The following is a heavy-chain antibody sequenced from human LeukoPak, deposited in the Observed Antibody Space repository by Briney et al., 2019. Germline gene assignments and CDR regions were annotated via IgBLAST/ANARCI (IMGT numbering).Heavy chain of an antibody. Sequence: GGSLRLSCAASGFTFSSYGMHWVRQAPGKGLEWVAFIRYDGSNKYYADSVKGRFTISRDNSKNTLYLQMNSLRAEDTAVYYCAKDAPLVAASHPYLAYWGQGTLVTVSS. CDR3: AKDAPLVAASHPYLAY. CDR2: IRYDGSNK. V-gene: IGHV3-30*02. CDR1: GFTFSSYG. J-gene: IGHJ4*02. D-gene: IGHD2-15*01.